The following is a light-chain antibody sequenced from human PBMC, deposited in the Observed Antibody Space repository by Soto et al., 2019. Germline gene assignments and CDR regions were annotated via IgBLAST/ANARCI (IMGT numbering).Light chain of an antibody. V-gene: IGKV1-39*01. CDR1: ERISNY. CDR3: QQCYRTPLT. J-gene: IGKJ4*01. CDR2: AAS. Sequence: IHMTQSPSSLAASVGYRVTITCRASERISNYLNWYQQKPGKAPKLLIYAASTLQSGVPSRFSGSGSGTEFTLTISSLQPEDFATYYCQQCYRTPLTFGRVTKVDIK.